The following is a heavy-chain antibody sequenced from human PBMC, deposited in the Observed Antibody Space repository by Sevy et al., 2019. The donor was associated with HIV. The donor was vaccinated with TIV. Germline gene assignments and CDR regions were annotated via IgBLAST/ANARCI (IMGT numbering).Heavy chain of an antibody. J-gene: IGHJ5*02. Sequence: ASVKVSCKASGYTFTGYYIHWVRQAPGQGLEWMGGINPHSGGTNYAQKFQGRVTMTRDTSITTAYMELSRLRSDDTAVYYCARDKRAISAAAPDWFDPWGQGTPVTVPS. CDR3: ARDKRAISAAAPDWFDP. CDR2: INPHSGGT. D-gene: IGHD6-13*01. V-gene: IGHV1-2*02. CDR1: GYTFTGYY.